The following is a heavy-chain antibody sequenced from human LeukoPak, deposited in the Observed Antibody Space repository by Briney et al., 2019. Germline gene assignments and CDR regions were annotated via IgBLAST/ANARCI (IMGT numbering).Heavy chain of an antibody. J-gene: IGHJ5*02. Sequence: WGSLRLSCAASGFTFGTYGMHWVSQAPGKGLEWVAFIPYDGNNQYYADSVKGRFTISRDISKNTLYLQMYSLRAEDTAVYFCGREAEADEGEPAIKGLDPWGQGTLVTVSS. V-gene: IGHV3-30*03. D-gene: IGHD2-21*02. CDR3: GREAEADEGEPAIKGLDP. CDR1: GFTFGTYG. CDR2: IPYDGNNQ.